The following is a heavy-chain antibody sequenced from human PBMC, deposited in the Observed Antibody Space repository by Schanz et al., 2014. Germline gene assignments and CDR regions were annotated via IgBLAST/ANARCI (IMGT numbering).Heavy chain of an antibody. J-gene: IGHJ4*02. V-gene: IGHV3-48*01. CDR2: ISSTSRAT. CDR1: GFTFRSYS. CDR3: AKSKSQLPLFDY. Sequence: EVQLVESGGSLVQPGGSLRLSCAASGFTFRSYSMNWVRQAPGKGLEWISYISSTSRATYYADSVKGRFTISRDNAKNSLYLQMNSLRADDTAVYYCAKSKSQLPLFDYWGQGTLVAVSS. D-gene: IGHD2-21*01.